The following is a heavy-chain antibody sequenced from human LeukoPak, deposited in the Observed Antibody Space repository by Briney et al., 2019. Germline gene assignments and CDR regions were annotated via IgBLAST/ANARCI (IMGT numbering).Heavy chain of an antibody. J-gene: IGHJ4*02. CDR2: ISAYNGNT. CDR1: GFTFTSYG. CDR3: AGDMVRGVILRRVLEY. V-gene: IGHV1-18*01. D-gene: IGHD3-10*01. Sequence: GGSLRLSCAASGFTFTSYGISWVRQAPGQGLEWMGWISAYNGNTNYAQKFQGRVTMTRDTSINTAYMELSRLRSDDTAVYYCAGDMVRGVILRRVLEYWGQGTLVTVSS.